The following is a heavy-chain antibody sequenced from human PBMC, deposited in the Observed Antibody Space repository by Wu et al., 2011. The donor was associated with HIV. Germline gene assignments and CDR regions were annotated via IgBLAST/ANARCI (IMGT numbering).Heavy chain of an antibody. V-gene: IGHV1-69*14. D-gene: IGHD2-15*01. CDR2: IIPIFGTI. CDR1: GGTFGSYA. J-gene: IGHJ3*01. Sequence: QVQLVQSGPEVAKPGSSVRVSCKASGGTFGSYAISWVRQAPGQGLEWMGGIIPIFGTINYAQKFQGRVTMTADKSTSTAYMELRSLRSDDTAVYFXARDQWRWRYRRGQGTMVTVSS. CDR3: ARDQWRWRYR.